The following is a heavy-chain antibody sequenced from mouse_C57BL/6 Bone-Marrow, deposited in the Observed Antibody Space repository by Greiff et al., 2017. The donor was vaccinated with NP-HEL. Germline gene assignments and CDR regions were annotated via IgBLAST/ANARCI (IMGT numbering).Heavy chain of an antibody. V-gene: IGHV2-2*01. CDR2: IWSGGST. J-gene: IGHJ3*01. CDR1: GFSLTSYG. Sequence: QVQLQQSGPGLVQPSQSLSITCTVSGFSLTSYGVHWVRQSPGKGLEWLGVIWSGGSTDYNAAFISRLSISKDNSKSQVFLKMNSLQADDTAIYYCARLYYGSSYGGWFAYWGQGTLVTVSA. CDR3: ARLYYGSSYGGWFAY. D-gene: IGHD1-1*01.